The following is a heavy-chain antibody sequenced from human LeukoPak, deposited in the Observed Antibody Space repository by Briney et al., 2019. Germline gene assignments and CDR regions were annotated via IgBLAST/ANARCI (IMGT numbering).Heavy chain of an antibody. CDR2: ISSGHSYI. CDR1: LFTLSHHN. Sequence: GVSLRLSCAASLFTLSHHNMKWLGQDPGEAMEWVSSISSGHSYIYYPDSAKAQFTIPRYNAQNSLHLQMNSLRAEDTTVYYCARDGAAPDFYYYFMDVGGKGTTVTVSS. CDR3: ARDGAAPDFYYYFMDV. J-gene: IGHJ6*03. D-gene: IGHD6-6*01. V-gene: IGHV3-21*01.